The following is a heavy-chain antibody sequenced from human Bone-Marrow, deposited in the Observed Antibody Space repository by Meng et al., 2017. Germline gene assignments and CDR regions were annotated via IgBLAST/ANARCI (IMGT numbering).Heavy chain of an antibody. CDR1: GFALRNNW. J-gene: IGHJ4*02. V-gene: IGHV3-74*03. D-gene: IGHD3-10*01. CDR3: VRDFGGESDF. Sequence: EVQLVARGGGLVQPGGSLRLSCAASGFALRNNWMHWVRQAPGRGLVWVARMNPGETTITHAGSVMGRFTISRDIARNTLHLQMNSLRAEDSALYFCVRDFGGESDFWGQGTLVTVSS. CDR2: MNPGETTI.